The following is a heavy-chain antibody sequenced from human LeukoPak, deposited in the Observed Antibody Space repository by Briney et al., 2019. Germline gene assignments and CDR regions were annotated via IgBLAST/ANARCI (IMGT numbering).Heavy chain of an antibody. J-gene: IGHJ4*02. Sequence: GASVKVSCKASGYTFTGYYMHWVRQATGQGLEWMGWINPNSGGANYAQKFQGRVTMTRDTSISTAYMELSRLRSDDTAVYYCARDRYSGYDYFDYWGQGTLVTVSS. D-gene: IGHD5-12*01. CDR2: INPNSGGA. V-gene: IGHV1-2*02. CDR3: ARDRYSGYDYFDY. CDR1: GYTFTGYY.